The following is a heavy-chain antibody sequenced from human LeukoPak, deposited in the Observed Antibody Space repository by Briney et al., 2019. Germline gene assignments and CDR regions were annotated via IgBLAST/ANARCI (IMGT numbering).Heavy chain of an antibody. CDR1: GFTFSNYW. CDR3: ASRAGKPGNTPWCFDY. Sequence: PGGSLRLSCAASGFTFSNYWMTWVRQAPGKGPEWVANIKQDGSERNYVDSVKGRFTIARDNSKNSLYLQMTSLRGEDTAVYYCASRAGKPGNTPWCFDYWGQGAQVTVSS. D-gene: IGHD1-7*01. J-gene: IGHJ4*02. CDR2: IKQDGSER. V-gene: IGHV3-7*01.